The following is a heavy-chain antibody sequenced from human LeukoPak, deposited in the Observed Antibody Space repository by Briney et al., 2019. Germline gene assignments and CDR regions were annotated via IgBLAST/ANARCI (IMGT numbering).Heavy chain of an antibody. CDR3: ARDRRWELPNDYMDV. V-gene: IGHV3-48*01. CDR1: GFTFSSYS. CDR2: ISSSSSTI. J-gene: IGHJ6*03. Sequence: PGGTLRLSCAASGFTFSSYSMNWVRQAPGKGLEWGSYISSSSSTIYYADSVKGRFTISRDKAKNSLYLQMNSLRAEDTAVYYCARDRRWELPNDYMDVWGKGTTVTVSS. D-gene: IGHD1-26*01.